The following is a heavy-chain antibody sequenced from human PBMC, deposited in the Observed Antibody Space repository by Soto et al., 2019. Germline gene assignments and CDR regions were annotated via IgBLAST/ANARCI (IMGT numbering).Heavy chain of an antibody. Sequence: GGSLRLSCAASGLTFSNAWMSWVRQAPGKGLEWVGRIKSKTDGGTTDYAAPVKGRFTISRDDSKNTLYLQMNSLKTEDTAVYYCTVSSDIVVVVAATPYYGMDVWGQGTTVTVSS. CDR2: IKSKTDGGTT. CDR3: TVSSDIVVVVAATPYYGMDV. V-gene: IGHV3-15*01. D-gene: IGHD2-15*01. CDR1: GLTFSNAW. J-gene: IGHJ6*02.